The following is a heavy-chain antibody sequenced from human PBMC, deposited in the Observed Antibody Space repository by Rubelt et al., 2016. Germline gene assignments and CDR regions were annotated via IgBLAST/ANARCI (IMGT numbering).Heavy chain of an antibody. CDR3: ARGLGYCSGGSCPLVD. CDR2: ISYDGSNK. CDR1: GFTFSSYA. D-gene: IGHD2-15*01. Sequence: QPGRSLRLSCAASGFTFSSYAMHWVRQAPGKGLEWVAVISYDGSNKYYADSVKGRFTISRDNSKNTLYLQMNSLRAEDTAVYYCARGLGYCSGGSCPLVDWGQGTLVTVSS. V-gene: IGHV3-30*04. J-gene: IGHJ4*02.